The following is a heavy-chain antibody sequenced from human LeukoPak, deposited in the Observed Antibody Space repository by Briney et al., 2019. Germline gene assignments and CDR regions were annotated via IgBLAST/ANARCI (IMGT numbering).Heavy chain of an antibody. Sequence: GESLKISCKGSGYSFTSYWIGWVRQMPGKGLEWMGIIYPGDSDTRYSPSFQGQVTIPADKSISTAYLQWSSLKASDTAMYYCARLTHSGSYYYYYYMDVWGKGTTVTVSS. CDR2: IYPGDSDT. CDR1: GYSFTSYW. V-gene: IGHV5-51*01. J-gene: IGHJ6*03. CDR3: ARLTHSGSYYYYYYMDV. D-gene: IGHD1-26*01.